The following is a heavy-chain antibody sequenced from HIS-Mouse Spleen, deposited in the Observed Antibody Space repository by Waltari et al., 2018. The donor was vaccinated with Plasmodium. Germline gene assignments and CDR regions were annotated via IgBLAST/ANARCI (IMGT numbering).Heavy chain of an antibody. Sequence: EVQLVESGGGLVQPGGSLRLSCAASGFHLRSYSLHWIRQAPGKGLEWVSYISRSSSTIYYADSVKGRLTISRDNAKNSLYLQMNSLRAEDTAVYYCARVNSGSYYWFDPWGQGTLVTVSS. V-gene: IGHV3-48*01. J-gene: IGHJ5*02. D-gene: IGHD1-26*01. CDR2: ISRSSSTI. CDR3: ARVNSGSYYWFDP. CDR1: GFHLRSYS.